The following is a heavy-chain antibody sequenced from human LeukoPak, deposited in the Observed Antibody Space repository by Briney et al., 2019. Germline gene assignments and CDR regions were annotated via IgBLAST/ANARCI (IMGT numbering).Heavy chain of an antibody. J-gene: IGHJ4*02. D-gene: IGHD1-26*01. V-gene: IGHV3-53*01. CDR3: AKSSGSHWGFDY. CDR2: FYSGGST. Sequence: GGSLRLSSAASGFTVSSNYMSWVRQAPGKGLEWVSVFYSGGSTYYADSVKGRFTISRDSSKNTLYLQMNSLRAEDTAVYYCAKSSGSHWGFDYWGQGTLVTVSS. CDR1: GFTVSSNY.